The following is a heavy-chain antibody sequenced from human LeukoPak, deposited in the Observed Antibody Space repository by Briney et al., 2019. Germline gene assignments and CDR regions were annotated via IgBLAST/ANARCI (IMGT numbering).Heavy chain of an antibody. Sequence: PSETLSLTCTGSGGSISSYHWSWIRQPPGKGLEWIGYIYYSGSTNYNPSLKSRVAISVDTSKNQFSLKLSSVTAADTAVYYCARSFDVVVAAWGYWGQGTLVTVSS. J-gene: IGHJ4*02. D-gene: IGHD2-15*01. CDR3: ARSFDVVVAAWGY. CDR2: IYYSGST. V-gene: IGHV4-59*01. CDR1: GGSISSYH.